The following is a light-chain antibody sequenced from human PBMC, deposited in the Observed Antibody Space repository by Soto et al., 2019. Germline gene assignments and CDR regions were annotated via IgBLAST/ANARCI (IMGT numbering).Light chain of an antibody. V-gene: IGKV3-20*01. Sequence: EIVLTQSPGTLSLSPGERATLSCRASQSVSSSYLAWYQQKPGQAPRLLIYDASSRAIGIPDRFSGSGFGTDFTLTISRLEPEDFAVYYCQQYGSSPYTFGQGTKLEIK. J-gene: IGKJ2*01. CDR2: DAS. CDR3: QQYGSSPYT. CDR1: QSVSSSY.